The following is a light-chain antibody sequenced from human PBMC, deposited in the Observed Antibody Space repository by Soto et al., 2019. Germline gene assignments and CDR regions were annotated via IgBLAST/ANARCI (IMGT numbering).Light chain of an antibody. CDR1: SGHSSYA. CDR2: LNSDGSH. V-gene: IGLV4-69*01. J-gene: IGLJ7*01. Sequence: QPVLTQSPSASASLGASVKLTCTLSSGHSSYAIAWHQQQPEKGPRYLMKLNSDGSHSKGDGIPDRFSGSGSGAERYLTISSLQSEDEADYYCQTWGTGIHVFGGGTQLTVL. CDR3: QTWGTGIHV.